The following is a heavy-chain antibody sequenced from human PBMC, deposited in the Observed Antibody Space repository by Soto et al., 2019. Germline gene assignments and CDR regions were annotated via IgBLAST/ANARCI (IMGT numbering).Heavy chain of an antibody. Sequence: ESGGGVVQPGRSLRLSCAASGFTFRNYAMHWVRQAPGQGLEWVAVISYDGNNYYYADSVRGRFTISRDNSKNMLYLQMNSLRVEDAALYYCARESEAFDIWGQGTVVTVSS. CDR2: ISYDGNNY. CDR3: ARESEAFDI. CDR1: GFTFRNYA. V-gene: IGHV3-30-3*01. J-gene: IGHJ3*02.